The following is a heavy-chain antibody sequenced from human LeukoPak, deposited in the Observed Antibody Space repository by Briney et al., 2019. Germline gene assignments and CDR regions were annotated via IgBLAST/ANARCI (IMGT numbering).Heavy chain of an antibody. CDR1: GGSFSGYY. CDR2: INHSGST. Sequence: SETLSLTCAVYGGSFSGYYWSWIRQPPGKGLEWIGEINHSGSTNYNPSLKGRVTISVDTSKNQFSLKLNSVTAADTAVFYFTRRFYGSGRYYDGLYFDYWGQGTLVPVSS. J-gene: IGHJ4*02. V-gene: IGHV4-34*01. D-gene: IGHD3-10*01. CDR3: TRRFYGSGRYYDGLYFDY.